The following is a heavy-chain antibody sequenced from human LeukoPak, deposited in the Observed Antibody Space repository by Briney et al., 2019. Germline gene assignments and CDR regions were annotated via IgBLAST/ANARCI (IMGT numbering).Heavy chain of an antibody. CDR1: GGSISSYY. CDR3: ARGHSSGHVNWFDT. J-gene: IGHJ5*02. V-gene: IGHV4-59*01. Sequence: PSETLSLTCIVSGGSISSYYWSWIRQPPGKGLEWIGYIYYSGSTNYNPSLKSRVTISVNTSKNQFSLKLSSVTAADTAVYYCARGHSSGHVNWFDTWGQGTLVTVSS. D-gene: IGHD6-19*01. CDR2: IYYSGST.